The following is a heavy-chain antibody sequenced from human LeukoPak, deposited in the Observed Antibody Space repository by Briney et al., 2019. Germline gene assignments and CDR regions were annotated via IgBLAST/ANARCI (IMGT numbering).Heavy chain of an antibody. CDR1: GYTLTELS. V-gene: IGHV1-24*01. Sequence: ASVKDSCMVSGYTLTELSMHWVRQAPGKGLEWMGGFDPEDGETIYAQKFQGRVTMTEDTSTDTAYMELSSLRSEDTAVYYCATYGNYGGNSGRLGYWGQGNLDAVSS. CDR3: ATYGNYGGNSGRLGY. D-gene: IGHD4-23*01. J-gene: IGHJ4*02. CDR2: FDPEDGET.